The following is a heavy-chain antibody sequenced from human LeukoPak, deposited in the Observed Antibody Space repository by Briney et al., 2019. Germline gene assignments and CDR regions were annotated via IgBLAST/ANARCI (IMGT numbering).Heavy chain of an antibody. CDR2: ISGSGGST. CDR3: AKDRTTYYDFWSGYYSGGFDY. J-gene: IGHJ4*02. V-gene: IGHV3-23*01. CDR1: GFSFSSYA. D-gene: IGHD3-3*01. Sequence: GGSLRLSCAASGFSFSSYAMSWVRQAPGKGLEWVSAISGSGGSTYYADSVKGRFTISRDNSKNTLYLQMNSLRAEDTAVYYCAKDRTTYYDFWSGYYSGGFDYWGQGTLVTVSS.